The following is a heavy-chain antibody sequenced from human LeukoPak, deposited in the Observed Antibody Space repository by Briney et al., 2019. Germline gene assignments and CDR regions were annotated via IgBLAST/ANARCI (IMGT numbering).Heavy chain of an antibody. CDR1: GFTFSSYS. J-gene: IGHJ4*02. V-gene: IGHV3-48*04. Sequence: RGSLRLSCAASGFTFSSYSMNWVRQAPGKGLEWVSYIISSSSTIYYADSVKGRFTISRDNAKNSLYLQMIRLRAEDTAVYYCARVDGTFDYWGQGTLVTVSS. CDR2: IISSSSTI. CDR3: ARVDGTFDY.